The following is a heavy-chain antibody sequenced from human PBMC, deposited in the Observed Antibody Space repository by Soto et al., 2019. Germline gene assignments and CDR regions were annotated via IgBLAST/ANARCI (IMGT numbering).Heavy chain of an antibody. V-gene: IGHV1-2*02. CDR3: AREEGTELDF. J-gene: IGHJ4*02. CDR2: INPKNGGT. CDR1: GYTFTDAY. Sequence: QVRLVQSGAEVKKPGASVKVTCKPSGYTFTDAYIHCVRQAPGQGLEWLGWINPKNGGTNYAQKFQGRVTMTRDTSSSTAFMELSSLNSNDTAVYYCAREEGTELDFWGQGTLVTVSS. D-gene: IGHD1-7*01.